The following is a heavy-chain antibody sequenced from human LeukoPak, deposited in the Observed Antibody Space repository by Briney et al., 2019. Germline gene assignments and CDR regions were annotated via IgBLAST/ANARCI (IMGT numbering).Heavy chain of an antibody. V-gene: IGHV3-30*18. CDR3: AKDLGGGSGCYDL. CDR1: GFTFSSYG. CDR2: ISYDGSNK. J-gene: IGHJ2*01. Sequence: PGGSLRLPCAASGFTFSSYGMHWVRQAPGKGLEWVAIISYDGSNKYYADSAQGRFTISRDNSKNTLYLQMNSLRAEDTAVYYCAKDLGGGSGCYDLWGRGTLVTVSS. D-gene: IGHD6-19*01.